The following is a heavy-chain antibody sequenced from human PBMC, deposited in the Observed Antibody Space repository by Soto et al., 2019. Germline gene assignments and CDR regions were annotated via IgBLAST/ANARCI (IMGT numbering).Heavy chain of an antibody. CDR1: GGSVGSGAYY. V-gene: IGHV4-61*08. CDR3: ARHDYSDTTFDI. D-gene: IGHD3-22*01. CDR2: IQYSGDT. J-gene: IGHJ3*02. Sequence: SETLSLTCTVSGGSVGSGAYYWGWILQPPGNALEWIGYIQYSGDTNYNSSLKSRVTISVDRSRNQFSLKLTSVTAADTAFYYCARHDYSDTTFDIWGQGTLVTVSS.